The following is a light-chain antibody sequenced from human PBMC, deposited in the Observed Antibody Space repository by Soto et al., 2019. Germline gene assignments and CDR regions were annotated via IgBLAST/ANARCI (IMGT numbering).Light chain of an antibody. V-gene: IGKV3-20*01. CDR3: QQFSSYPLT. Sequence: EIVLTQSPGTLSLSPGERATLSCRASQSVSNNYLAWYQQKPGQAPRLLIYGASNRATGIPDRFSGSGSGTDFTLTISRLEPEDFAVYYCQQFSSYPLTFGGGTRREIK. CDR2: GAS. J-gene: IGKJ5*01. CDR1: QSVSNNY.